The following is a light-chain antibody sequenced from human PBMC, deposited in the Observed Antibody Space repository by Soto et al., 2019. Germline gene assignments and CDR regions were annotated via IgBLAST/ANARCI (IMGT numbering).Light chain of an antibody. J-gene: IGKJ2*01. Sequence: DIVMTQSPLSLPVTPGEPASISCRSSQSLLHSNGYNYLDWYLQKPGQSPQLLIYLGSNRASGVPDRFSGSGSGTDFRLNISRVEAEDVGVYYCMQALQSPYNFGQGTKLEIK. CDR1: QSLLHSNGYNY. V-gene: IGKV2-28*01. CDR2: LGS. CDR3: MQALQSPYN.